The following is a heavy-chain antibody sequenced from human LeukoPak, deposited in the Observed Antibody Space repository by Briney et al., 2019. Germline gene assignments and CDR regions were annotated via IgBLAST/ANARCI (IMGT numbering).Heavy chain of an antibody. Sequence: PSETLSLTCAVYGGSFSGYYWSWIRQPPGKGLEWIGEINHSGSTNYNPSLKSRVTISVDTSKNQFSLKLSSVTAADTAVYYCARQENYDFWSGYSNWFDPWGQGTLVTVSS. D-gene: IGHD3-3*01. CDR3: ARQENYDFWSGYSNWFDP. CDR1: GGSFSGYY. V-gene: IGHV4-34*01. CDR2: INHSGST. J-gene: IGHJ5*02.